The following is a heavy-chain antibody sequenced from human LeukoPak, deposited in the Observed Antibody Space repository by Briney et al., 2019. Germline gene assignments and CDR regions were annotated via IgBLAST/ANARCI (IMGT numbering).Heavy chain of an antibody. CDR3: ARDPSYYDFWSGYYTPYYYYGMDV. J-gene: IGHJ6*02. V-gene: IGHV1-69*13. CDR2: IVPIFGTA. D-gene: IGHD3-3*01. Sequence: GASVKVSCKASGGTFISYAISWVRQAPGQGLEWMGGIVPIFGTANYAQKFQGRVTITADESTSTAYMELSSLRSEDTAVYYCARDPSYYDFWSGYYTPYYYYGMDVWGQGTTVTVSS. CDR1: GGTFISYA.